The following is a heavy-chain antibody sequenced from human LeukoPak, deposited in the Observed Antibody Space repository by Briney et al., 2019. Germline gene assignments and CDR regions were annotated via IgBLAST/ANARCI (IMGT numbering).Heavy chain of an antibody. CDR2: IDHSGKT. CDR3: ARGQGATVPQVGKNWFDP. V-gene: IGHV4-4*02. CDR1: GRSMSSSHW. J-gene: IGHJ5*02. D-gene: IGHD1-26*01. Sequence: SETLSLTCAVSGRSMSSSHWWSWVRQSPDKGLEWIGEIDHSGKTNYNASLKSRVTVSVDKSKNTFSLKMTSVTAADTAIYYCARGQGATVPQVGKNWFDPWGQGTRVTVSS.